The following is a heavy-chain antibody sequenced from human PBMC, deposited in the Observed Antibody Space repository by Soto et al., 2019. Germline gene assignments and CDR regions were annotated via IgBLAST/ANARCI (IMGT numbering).Heavy chain of an antibody. CDR3: ARRHIVVVTATDAFDI. Sequence: GGSLRLSCAASGFTFSSYWMSWVRQAPGKGLEWVANIKQDGSEKYYVDSVKGRFTISRDNAKNSLYLQMNSLRAEDTAVYYCARRHIVVVTATDAFDIWGQGTMVTVSS. V-gene: IGHV3-7*03. J-gene: IGHJ3*02. CDR2: IKQDGSEK. D-gene: IGHD2-21*02. CDR1: GFTFSSYW.